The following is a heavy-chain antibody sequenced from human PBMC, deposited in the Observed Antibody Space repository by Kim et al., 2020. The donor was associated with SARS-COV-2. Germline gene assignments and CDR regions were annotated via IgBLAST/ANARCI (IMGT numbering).Heavy chain of an antibody. CDR1: GGSISSGGYY. Sequence: SETLSLTCTVSGGSISSGGYYWSWIRQHPGKGLEWIGYIYYSGSTYYNPSLKSRVTISVDTSKNQFSLKLSSVTAADTAVYYCARAWLSSWSSPFDYWGQGTLVTVSS. V-gene: IGHV4-31*03. J-gene: IGHJ4*02. D-gene: IGHD6-13*01. CDR2: IYYSGST. CDR3: ARAWLSSWSSPFDY.